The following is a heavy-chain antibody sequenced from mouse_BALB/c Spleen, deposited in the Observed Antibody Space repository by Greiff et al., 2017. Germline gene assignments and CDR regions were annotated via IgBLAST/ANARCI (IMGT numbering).Heavy chain of an antibody. Sequence: EVKLVESGGGLVKPGGSLKLSCAASGFTFSDYYMYWVRQTPEKRLEWVATISDGGSYTYYPDSVKGRFTISRDNAKNNLYLQMSSLKSEDTAMYYCARDGLLRLRGFAYWGQGTLVTVSA. CDR3: ARDGLLRLRGFAY. D-gene: IGHD1-2*01. CDR1: GFTFSDYY. V-gene: IGHV5-4*02. J-gene: IGHJ3*01. CDR2: ISDGGSYT.